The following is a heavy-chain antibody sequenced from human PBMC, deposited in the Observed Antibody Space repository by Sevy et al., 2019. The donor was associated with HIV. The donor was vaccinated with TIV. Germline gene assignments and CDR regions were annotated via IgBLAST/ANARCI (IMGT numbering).Heavy chain of an antibody. CDR3: ARERQLVLDY. CDR2: IYYSGST. V-gene: IGHV4-59*01. Sequence: SETLSLTCTVSGGSISSYYWSWIRQPPGMGLEWIGYIYYSGSTNYNPSLKSRVTISVDTSKSQFSLKLSSVTAADTAVYYCARERQLVLDYWGQGTLVTVSS. D-gene: IGHD6-13*01. CDR1: GGSISSYY. J-gene: IGHJ4*02.